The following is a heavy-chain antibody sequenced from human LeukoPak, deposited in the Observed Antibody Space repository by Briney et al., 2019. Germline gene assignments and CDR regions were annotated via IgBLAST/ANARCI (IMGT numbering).Heavy chain of an antibody. CDR3: AKADRADVPSKVDY. J-gene: IGHJ4*02. Sequence: GGSLRLSCAASGFTFSSYSMNWVRQAPGKGLEWVSTISGSGGSTYYADSVKGRFTISRDNSKNTLYLQMNSLRAEDTAIYYCAKADRADVPSKVDYWGQGTLVTVSS. V-gene: IGHV3-23*01. D-gene: IGHD3-10*01. CDR2: ISGSGGST. CDR1: GFTFSSYS.